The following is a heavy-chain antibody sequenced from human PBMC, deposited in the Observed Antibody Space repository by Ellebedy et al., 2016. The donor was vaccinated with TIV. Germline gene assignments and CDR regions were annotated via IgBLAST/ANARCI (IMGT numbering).Heavy chain of an antibody. Sequence: GESLKISCVASGFTFTTSGMSWVRQTPGKGLEWVSGMSGGSVVAYYEDSVKGRFTFSRDNSKNTMYLQMNNLRVEDTAIYYCVRGTVAPDYWGKGTLVTVSS. CDR2: MSGGSVVA. V-gene: IGHV3-23*01. CDR1: GFTFTTSG. D-gene: IGHD4-11*01. J-gene: IGHJ4*02. CDR3: VRGTVAPDY.